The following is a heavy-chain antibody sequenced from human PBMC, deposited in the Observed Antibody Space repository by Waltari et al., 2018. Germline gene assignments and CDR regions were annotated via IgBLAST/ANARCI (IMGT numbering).Heavy chain of an antibody. J-gene: IGHJ5*02. Sequence: QVTLKESGPALVKPTQTLTLTCTFSGFSPSTSGMRVSWIRQPPGKALEWLTRIDWDDDKFYSTSLKTRLTISKDTSKNQVVLTMTNMDPVDTATYYCARMAPYSSGWYWFDPWGQGTLVTVSS. CDR3: ARMAPYSSGWYWFDP. CDR1: GFSPSTSGMR. V-gene: IGHV2-70*04. CDR2: IDWDDDK. D-gene: IGHD6-19*01.